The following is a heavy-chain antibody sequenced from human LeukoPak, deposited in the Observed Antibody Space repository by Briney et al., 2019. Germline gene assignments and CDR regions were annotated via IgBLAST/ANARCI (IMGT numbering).Heavy chain of an antibody. CDR1: GYTFTGYY. Sequence: ASVKVSCKASGYTFTGYYMHWVRQAPGQGLEWMGRINPNSGGPNYAQKFQGRVTMTRDTSISTAYMELSRLRSDDTAVYYCARVEPDYYDSSGYYYHAYWGQGTLVTVSS. D-gene: IGHD3-22*01. CDR2: INPNSGGP. CDR3: ARVEPDYYDSSGYYYHAY. V-gene: IGHV1-2*06. J-gene: IGHJ4*02.